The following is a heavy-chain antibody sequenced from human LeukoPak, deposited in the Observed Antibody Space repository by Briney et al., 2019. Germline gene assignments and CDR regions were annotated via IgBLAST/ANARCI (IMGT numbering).Heavy chain of an antibody. CDR2: ISSSGTYI. CDR3: AREPFWSGYFANLHFDY. V-gene: IGHV3-21*01. D-gene: IGHD3-3*01. Sequence: GGSLRLSCAASEFTFSSYNMNWVRQAPGKGLEWVSSISSSGTYIYYADSVKGRFTISRDNAKNLLYLQMNSLRAEDTAVYYCAREPFWSGYFANLHFDYWGQGTLVTVSS. J-gene: IGHJ4*02. CDR1: EFTFSSYN.